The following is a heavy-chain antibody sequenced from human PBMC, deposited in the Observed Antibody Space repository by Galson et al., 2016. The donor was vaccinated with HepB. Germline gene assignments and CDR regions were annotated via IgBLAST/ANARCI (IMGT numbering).Heavy chain of an antibody. CDR1: GGSISGYY. D-gene: IGHD6-19*01. J-gene: IGHJ4*02. CDR2: IYFIGSI. V-gene: IGHV4-59*01. CDR3: ARLTGTGVPGM. Sequence: SQTLSLTCTVSGGSISGYYCTWIRQPPGKGLAWIGYIYFIGSINYNPSLKSRLTISVDTSQNRFFLKLNSVTAADTAVYYCARLTGTGVPGMWGQGTLVTVSS.